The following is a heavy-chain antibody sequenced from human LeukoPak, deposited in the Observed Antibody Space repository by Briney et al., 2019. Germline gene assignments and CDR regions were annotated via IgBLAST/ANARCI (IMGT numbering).Heavy chain of an antibody. V-gene: IGHV4-59*11. CDR2: IYYSGSI. CDR1: GDSITNHY. J-gene: IGHJ4*02. CDR3: ASSDYYDSSGFCY. Sequence: SETLSLTCIVSGDSITNHYWSLIRRPPGKGLEWIGYIYYSGSINYNPSLKSRVTISVDTARNQFSMKLNSVTAADTAVYYCASSDYYDSSGFCYWGQGTLVTVSS. D-gene: IGHD3-22*01.